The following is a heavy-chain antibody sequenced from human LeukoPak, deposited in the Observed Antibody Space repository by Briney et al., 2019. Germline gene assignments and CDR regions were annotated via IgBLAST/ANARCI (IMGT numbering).Heavy chain of an antibody. CDR1: GGSISSYY. Sequence: SETLSLTCTVSGGSISSYYWSWIRQPPGKGLEWIGYIYYSGSTNYNPSLKSRVTISVDTSKNQFSLKLSSVTAADTAVYYCAISYYDFWSGYLRYWGQGTLVTVSS. J-gene: IGHJ4*02. CDR2: IYYSGST. V-gene: IGHV4-59*01. D-gene: IGHD3-3*01. CDR3: AISYYDFWSGYLRY.